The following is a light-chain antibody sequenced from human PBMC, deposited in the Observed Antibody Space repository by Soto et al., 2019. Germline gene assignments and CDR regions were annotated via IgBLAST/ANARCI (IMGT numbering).Light chain of an antibody. CDR1: QTISSW. J-gene: IGKJ1*01. CDR3: QHYNSYSEA. Sequence: DIQMTQSPSTLSGSVGDRVTITCRASQTISSWLAWYQQKPGKAPKLLIYKASTLKSWVPSRFSGSGSGKEFTLTISSLQPDDFATYYCQHYNSYSEALGQGTKVELK. V-gene: IGKV1-5*03. CDR2: KAS.